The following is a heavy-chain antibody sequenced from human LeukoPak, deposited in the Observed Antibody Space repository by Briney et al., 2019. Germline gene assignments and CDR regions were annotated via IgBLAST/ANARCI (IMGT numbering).Heavy chain of an antibody. D-gene: IGHD6-13*01. CDR3: AKTTGFMAAAVDF. CDR2: ITGSGGGT. V-gene: IGHV3-23*01. CDR1: GFTFSSYA. Sequence: GGSLRLSCAASGFTFSSYAMTWVRQAPRKGLEWVSGITGSGGGTFYADSVMGRFTVSRDNSKNTLFLQMNSLRAEDTAVYYCAKTTGFMAAAVDFWGQGTLVTVSS. J-gene: IGHJ4*02.